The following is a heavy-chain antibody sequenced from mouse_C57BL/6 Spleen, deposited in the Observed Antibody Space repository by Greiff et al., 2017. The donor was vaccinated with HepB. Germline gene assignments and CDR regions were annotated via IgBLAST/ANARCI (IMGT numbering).Heavy chain of an antibody. V-gene: IGHV1-39*01. CDR2: INPNYGTT. J-gene: IGHJ4*01. D-gene: IGHD2-1*01. CDR3: ATDIYSGNFYALDF. CDR1: GYSFTDYN. Sequence: EVQRVESGPELVKPGASVKISCKASGYSFTDYNMNWVKQSHGKSLEWIGVINPNYGTTSYNQKFKGKATLTVDQSSSTAYMPLNSLTSEDSAVYYCATDIYSGNFYALDFWGQGTSVTVSS.